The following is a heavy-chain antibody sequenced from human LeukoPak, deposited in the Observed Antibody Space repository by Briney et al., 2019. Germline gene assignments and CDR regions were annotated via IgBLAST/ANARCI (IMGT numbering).Heavy chain of an antibody. Sequence: GGSLRLSCAASGLTFSSYWMHWVRQAPGKGLVWVSRINSDGSSTSYADSVKGRFTISRDNAKNTLYLQMNSLRAEDTAVYYCTRRSSGSPPYYFGYWGQGTLVTVSS. J-gene: IGHJ4*02. V-gene: IGHV3-74*01. CDR3: TRRSSGSPPYYFGY. CDR2: INSDGSST. D-gene: IGHD1-26*01. CDR1: GLTFSSYW.